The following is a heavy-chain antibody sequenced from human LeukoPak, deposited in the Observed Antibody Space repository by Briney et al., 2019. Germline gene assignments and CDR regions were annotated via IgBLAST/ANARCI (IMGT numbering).Heavy chain of an antibody. V-gene: IGHV3-30*02. CDR2: IQFDGSNK. CDR1: GFTFSTYG. CDR3: TKIGYCTSTSCYFVWYFDL. Sequence: GGSLRLSCAVSGFTFSTYGMHWVRQPPGKGLEWVAFIQFDGSNKYYADSVKGRFTISRDNSKNTLYLQMNSLRAEDTAVYYCTKIGYCTSTSCYFVWYFDLWGRGTLVTVSS. D-gene: IGHD2-2*01. J-gene: IGHJ2*01.